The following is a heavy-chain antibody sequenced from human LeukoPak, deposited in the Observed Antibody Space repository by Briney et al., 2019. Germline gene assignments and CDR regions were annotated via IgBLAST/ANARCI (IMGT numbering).Heavy chain of an antibody. CDR3: ARQVVTAGSRVIDY. D-gene: IGHD2-21*02. CDR2: IYYSGST. Sequence: SETLSLTCTVSGGXISSSSYYWGWIRQPPGKGLEWFGSIYYSGSTYYNPSLKSRVTISVDTSKNQFSLKLSSVTAADTAVYCCARQVVTAGSRVIDYWGQGTLVTVSS. V-gene: IGHV4-39*01. CDR1: GGXISSSSYY. J-gene: IGHJ4*02.